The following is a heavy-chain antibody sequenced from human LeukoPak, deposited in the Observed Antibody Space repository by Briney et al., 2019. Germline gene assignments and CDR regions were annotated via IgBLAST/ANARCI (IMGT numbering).Heavy chain of an antibody. D-gene: IGHD3-16*01. Sequence: GGSLRLSCAASGFTFSSYAMSWVRQAPGKGLEWVSGILDSGYSTYYANSVEGRFTISRDNSNNTLYLQMYSLRAEDTAVYYCAKLGGHPLHNYYVGVWGKGTTVAVSS. CDR1: GFTFSSYA. J-gene: IGHJ6*03. CDR3: AKLGGHPLHNYYVGV. CDR2: ILDSGYST. V-gene: IGHV3-23*01.